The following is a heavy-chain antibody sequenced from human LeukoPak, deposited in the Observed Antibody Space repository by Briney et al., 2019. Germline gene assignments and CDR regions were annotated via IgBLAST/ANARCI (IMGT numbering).Heavy chain of an antibody. CDR1: GDSISTSNSY. CDR3: ARRAYYYDSSGYSQRRYYYYYYMDV. Sequence: PSETLSLTCTVSGDSISTSNSYWGWIRQPPGKGLEWIGSIYYSGNTYYNASLKSRVTISVDTSKNQFSLKLISVTAADTAVYYCARRAYYYDSSGYSQRRYYYYYYMDVWGKGTTVTVSS. J-gene: IGHJ6*03. D-gene: IGHD3-22*01. CDR2: IYYSGNT. V-gene: IGHV4-39*01.